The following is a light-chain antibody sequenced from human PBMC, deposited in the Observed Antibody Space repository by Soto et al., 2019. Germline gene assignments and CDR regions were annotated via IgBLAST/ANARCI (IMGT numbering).Light chain of an antibody. J-gene: IGLJ1*01. V-gene: IGLV2-23*02. CDR2: EVS. Sequence: QSVLTQPASVSGCPGQSITISCTGTNSDVGSYNLVSWYQQHPGKAPKLMIYEVSKRPSGVSNRFSGSKSGNTASLTISGLQAEDEADYYCCSYAGSSTYVFGTGTKVTVL. CDR3: CSYAGSSTYV. CDR1: NSDVGSYNL.